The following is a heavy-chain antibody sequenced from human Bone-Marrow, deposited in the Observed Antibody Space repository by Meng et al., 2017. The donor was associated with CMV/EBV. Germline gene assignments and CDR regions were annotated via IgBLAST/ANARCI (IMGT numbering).Heavy chain of an antibody. CDR2: IIPIFGTA. CDR1: GGTFSSYA. J-gene: IGHJ5*02. D-gene: IGHD2-2*01. CDR3: AGEYQPPSPPTFDP. V-gene: IGHV1-69*05. Sequence: SVKVSCKASGGTFSSYAISWVRQAPGQGLEWMGGIIPIFGTANYAQKFQGRVTITTDESTSTAYMELSSLRSEDTAVYYCAGEYQPPSPPTFDPWGQGTLVTVSS.